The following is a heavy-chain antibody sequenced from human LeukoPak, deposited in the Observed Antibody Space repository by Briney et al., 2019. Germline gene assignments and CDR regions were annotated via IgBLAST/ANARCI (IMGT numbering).Heavy chain of an antibody. Sequence: ASVKVSCKASGYTFTSYGISWVRQAPGQGLEWMGWISAYNGNTNYAQKLQGRVTMTTDTSTSTAYMELRSLRSDDTAVYYCAKGGVYCSSTSCYPFDYWGQGALVTVSS. CDR2: ISAYNGNT. D-gene: IGHD2-2*01. V-gene: IGHV1-18*01. J-gene: IGHJ4*02. CDR1: GYTFTSYG. CDR3: AKGGVYCSSTSCYPFDY.